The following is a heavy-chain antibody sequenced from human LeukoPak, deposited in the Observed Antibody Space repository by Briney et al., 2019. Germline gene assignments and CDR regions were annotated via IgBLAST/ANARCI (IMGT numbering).Heavy chain of an antibody. D-gene: IGHD3-22*01. J-gene: IGHJ5*02. Sequence: ASVKVSCKASGYTFTGYYMHWVRQAPGQGLEWMGWINPNSGGTNYAQKFQGRVTMTRDTSISTAYMELSRLRSDDTAVYYCARERVGSGYSRWFDPWGQGTLVTVSS. CDR1: GYTFTGYY. CDR3: ARERVGSGYSRWFDP. CDR2: INPNSGGT. V-gene: IGHV1-2*02.